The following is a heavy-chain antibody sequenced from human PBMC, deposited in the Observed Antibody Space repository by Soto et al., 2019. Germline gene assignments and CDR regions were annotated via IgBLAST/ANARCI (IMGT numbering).Heavy chain of an antibody. D-gene: IGHD3-9*01. CDR3: VRDDWYRFEP. CDR2: MYYSGRF. CDR1: GDSIRSGAYY. J-gene: IGHJ5*02. Sequence: SETLSLTCTVSGDSIRSGAYYWRWIRQHPVRGLEWIGYMYYSGRFNYNPSLRSRLTISIDKSKNQLSLKLTPVTAADTAVHYCVRDDWYRFEPWGPGTLVTVSS. V-gene: IGHV4-61*08.